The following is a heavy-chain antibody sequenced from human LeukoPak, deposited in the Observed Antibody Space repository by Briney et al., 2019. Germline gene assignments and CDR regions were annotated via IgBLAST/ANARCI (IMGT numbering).Heavy chain of an antibody. CDR1: GGSISSSNW. V-gene: IGHV4-4*02. CDR2: IYHSGSN. Sequence: SGTLSLTCAVSGGSISSSNWWSWVRQPPGQGLAWIGVIYHSGSNNYNPSLKSRVTISVDKSKNQFSLKLNSVTAADTAVYYCARVFGCSSTACYYFDYWGQGTLVTVSS. D-gene: IGHD2-2*01. J-gene: IGHJ4*02. CDR3: ARVFGCSSTACYYFDY.